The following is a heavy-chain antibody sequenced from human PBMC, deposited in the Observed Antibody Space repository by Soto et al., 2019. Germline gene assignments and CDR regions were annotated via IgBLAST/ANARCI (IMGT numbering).Heavy chain of an antibody. V-gene: IGHV4-59*08. CDR3: ARNIVSTKGFDY. CDR1: GGSIRSYY. CDR2: IHYSGTT. J-gene: IGHJ4*02. Sequence: SETLPLTCNVSGGSIRSYYWSWIRQPPGKGLEWIGYIHYSGTTNYSPSLKSRVTISVDTSKNQFSLKLTSVTAADTAVYYCARNIVSTKGFDYWGQGTLVTVSS. D-gene: IGHD5-12*01.